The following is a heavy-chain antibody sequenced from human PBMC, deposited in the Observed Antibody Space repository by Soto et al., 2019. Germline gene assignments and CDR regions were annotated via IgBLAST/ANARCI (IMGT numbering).Heavy chain of an antibody. CDR3: AKPLSPYYYGSGSPIDY. J-gene: IGHJ4*02. D-gene: IGHD3-10*01. CDR2: ISYDGSNK. V-gene: IGHV3-30*18. CDR1: GFTFSSYG. Sequence: GGSLRLSCAASGFTFSSYGMHWVRQAPGKGLEWVAVISYDGSNKYYADSVKGRFTISRDNSKNTLYLQMNSLRAEDTAVYYCAKPLSPYYYGSGSPIDYWGQGTLVTVSS.